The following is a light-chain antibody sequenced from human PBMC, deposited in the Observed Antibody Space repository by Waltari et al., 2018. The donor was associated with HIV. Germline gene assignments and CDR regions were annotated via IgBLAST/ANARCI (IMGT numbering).Light chain of an antibody. Sequence: QSVLTQPPSASGTPGQRVTISCSGSSSNIGSNYVYWYQQLPGTAPKLLIYRNNQRPSGVPDRVSGSKSGTSASLAISGLRSEDEADYYCAAWDDSLSGPPFGGGTKLTVL. J-gene: IGLJ3*02. V-gene: IGLV1-47*01. CDR1: SSNIGSNY. CDR2: RNN. CDR3: AAWDDSLSGPP.